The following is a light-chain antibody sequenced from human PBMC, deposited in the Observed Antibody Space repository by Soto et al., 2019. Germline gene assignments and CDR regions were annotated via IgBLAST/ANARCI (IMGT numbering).Light chain of an antibody. Sequence: QSVLTQPASVSGSPGQSITIPCTGTSSDVGAYDYVSWYQQFPDTAPKLIIFDVTNRPSGVSNRFSGSKSGNTASLTISGLQAGDEAEYYCNSYTSSRTYVFGSGTKVTVL. V-gene: IGLV2-14*03. CDR1: SSDVGAYDY. CDR3: NSYTSSRTYV. CDR2: DVT. J-gene: IGLJ1*01.